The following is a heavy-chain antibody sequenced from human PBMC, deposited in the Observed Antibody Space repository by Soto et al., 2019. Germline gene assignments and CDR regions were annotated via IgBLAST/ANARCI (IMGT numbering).Heavy chain of an antibody. J-gene: IGHJ4*02. Sequence: PSETLSLTCAVYGGSFSGYYWSWIRQPPGKGLEWIGEINHSGSTNYNPSLKSRVTISVDTSKNQFSLKLSSVTAADTAVYYCARLRTYYDFWSGYYLTPCFDYWGQGTLVTVSS. CDR1: GGSFSGYY. CDR2: INHSGST. D-gene: IGHD3-3*01. V-gene: IGHV4-34*01. CDR3: ARLRTYYDFWSGYYLTPCFDY.